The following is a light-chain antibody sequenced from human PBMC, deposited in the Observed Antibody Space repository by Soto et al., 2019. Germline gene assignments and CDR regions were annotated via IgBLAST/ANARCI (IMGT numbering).Light chain of an antibody. Sequence: DIQMTQSPSSLSASVGDRVTITCRASQNISNYLNWYQQKPGKAPNLLIYAASSLQSGVPSRFSGSGSGTDFTLTISSLQPEDVATYYCQKYNSGPLTFGGGTKVDIK. CDR2: AAS. CDR3: QKYNSGPLT. J-gene: IGKJ4*01. V-gene: IGKV1-39*01. CDR1: QNISNY.